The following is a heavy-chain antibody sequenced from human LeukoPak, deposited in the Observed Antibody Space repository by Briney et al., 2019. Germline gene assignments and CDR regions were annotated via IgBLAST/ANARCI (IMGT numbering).Heavy chain of an antibody. CDR2: IYHSGST. Sequence: SETLSLTCTVSGGSISSGGYYWSWIRQPPGKGLEWIGHIYHSGSTYYNPSLKSRVTISVDRSKNQFSLKLSSVTAADTAVYYCARVLSSGFGLWYMDVWGKGTTVTVSS. CDR1: GGSISSGGYY. D-gene: IGHD3-22*01. J-gene: IGHJ6*03. CDR3: ARVLSSGFGLWYMDV. V-gene: IGHV4-30-2*01.